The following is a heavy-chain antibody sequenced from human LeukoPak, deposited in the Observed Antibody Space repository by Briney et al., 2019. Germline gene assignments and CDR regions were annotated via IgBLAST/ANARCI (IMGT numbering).Heavy chain of an antibody. Sequence: GGSLRLSCAASGFTFRNYGMHWVRQVPGKGLEWVAVIWYDGSNKYYADSVKGRFTISRDNSKNTLYLQINSLRAEDTAVYYCATARDSNSNRGLYMDVWGKGTTITVSS. CDR2: IWYDGSNK. CDR3: ATARDSNSNRGLYMDV. J-gene: IGHJ6*03. V-gene: IGHV3-33*01. CDR1: GFTFRNYG. D-gene: IGHD4-11*01.